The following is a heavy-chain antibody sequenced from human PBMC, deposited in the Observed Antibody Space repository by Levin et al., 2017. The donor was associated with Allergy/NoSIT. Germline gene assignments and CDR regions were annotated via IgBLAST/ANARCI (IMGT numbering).Heavy chain of an antibody. Sequence: GGSLRLSCSGSGLRFSYYAMSWVRQAPGKGLEWVSAVGADGGSTDYADSAKGRFTISRDNSKNTLYLQMNSLRPEDTAVFYCARSRGGYYSSFDYWGQGTLVTVSS. D-gene: IGHD3-22*01. CDR2: VGADGGST. J-gene: IGHJ4*02. CDR1: GLRFSYYA. V-gene: IGHV3-23*01. CDR3: ARSRGGYYSSFDY.